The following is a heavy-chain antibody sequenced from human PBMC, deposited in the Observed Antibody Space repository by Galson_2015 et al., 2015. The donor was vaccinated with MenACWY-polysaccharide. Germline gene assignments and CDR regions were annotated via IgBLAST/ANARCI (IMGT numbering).Heavy chain of an antibody. CDR1: VGSVSSVTHY. CDR3: ARYPTFGGSFGWFDP. V-gene: IGHV4-61*01. D-gene: IGHD1-26*01. Sequence: SETLSLTCPVSVGSVSSVTHYWSWLRQPPGKGLEWIGYMSYSGRGNYNPSLRSRVTVSLDTSKNQVYLRLASVTAADTAMYYCARYPTFGGSFGWFDPWGQGTLVTVSS. J-gene: IGHJ5*02. CDR2: MSYSGRG.